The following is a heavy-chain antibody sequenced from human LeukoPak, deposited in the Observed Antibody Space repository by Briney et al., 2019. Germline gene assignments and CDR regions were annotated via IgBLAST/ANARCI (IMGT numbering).Heavy chain of an antibody. D-gene: IGHD6-6*01. CDR1: GYSFTSYW. CDR3: ARHREYSSSGMLNYYYYYMDV. J-gene: IGHJ6*03. CDR2: IYPGDSDT. V-gene: IGHV5-51*01. Sequence: GESLKISCKGSGYSFTSYWIGWVRQMPGKGLEWMGIIYPGDSDTRYSPSFQGQVTISADKSISTAYLQWSSLKASDTAMYYYARHREYSSSGMLNYYYYYMDVWGKGTTVTVSS.